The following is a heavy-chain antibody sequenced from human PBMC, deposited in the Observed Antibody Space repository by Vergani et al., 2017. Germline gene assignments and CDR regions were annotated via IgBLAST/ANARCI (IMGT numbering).Heavy chain of an antibody. D-gene: IGHD3-16*01. CDR2: IHTSGSS. V-gene: IGHV4-61*02. CDR1: GGSISSGSYY. CDR3: AGWGRAAFDI. Sequence: QVQLQESGPGLVKPSQTLSLTCTVSGGSISSGSYYWGWIRQPAGKGLEWIGRIHTSGSSNYNPSLKSRVTISVDPSKNQFSLKLSSVTAADTAVYYCAGWGRAAFDIWGQGTMVTVSS. J-gene: IGHJ3*02.